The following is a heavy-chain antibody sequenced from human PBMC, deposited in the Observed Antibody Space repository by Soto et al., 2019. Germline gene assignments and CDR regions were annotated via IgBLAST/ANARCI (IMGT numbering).Heavy chain of an antibody. J-gene: IGHJ6*02. CDR1: DYSISSGFY. CDR2: IYHSGST. CDR3: ARAFYGDYAGYYDFMDF. D-gene: IGHD4-17*01. Sequence: PSETLSLTCAVSDYSISSGFYWGWLRQPPGKGLEWIGNIYHSGSTYHNPSLKSRVTISVDTSKNQLSLKLHSVTAADTAVYYCARAFYGDYAGYYDFMDFWGQGTPVTVSS. V-gene: IGHV4-38-2*01.